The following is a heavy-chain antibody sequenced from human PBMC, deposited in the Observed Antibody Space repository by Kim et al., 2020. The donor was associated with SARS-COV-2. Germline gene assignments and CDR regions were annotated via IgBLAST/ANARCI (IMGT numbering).Heavy chain of an antibody. CDR3: ARGLVGATIEYYFDY. CDR2: ISAYNGNT. V-gene: IGHV1-18*01. J-gene: IGHJ4*02. CDR1: GYTFTSYG. D-gene: IGHD1-26*01. Sequence: ASVKVSCKASGYTFTSYGISWVRQAPGQGLEWMGWISAYNGNTNYAQKLQGRVTMTTDTSTSTAYMELRSLRSDDTAVYYCARGLVGATIEYYFDYWGQGTLVTVSS.